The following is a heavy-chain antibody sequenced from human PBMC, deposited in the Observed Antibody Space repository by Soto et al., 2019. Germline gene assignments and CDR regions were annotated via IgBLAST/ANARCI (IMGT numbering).Heavy chain of an antibody. J-gene: IGHJ3*02. D-gene: IGHD2-15*01. Sequence: SETLSLTCTVSGGSISSYYWSWIRQPPGKGLEWIGYIYYSGSTNYNPSLKSRVTKSVDTSKNQFSLKLSSVTAADTAVYYCAKSVRYCSGGSCYFTRDPFDMWGQGKMVTVSS. CDR2: IYYSGST. V-gene: IGHV4-59*08. CDR1: GGSISSYY. CDR3: AKSVRYCSGGSCYFTRDPFDM.